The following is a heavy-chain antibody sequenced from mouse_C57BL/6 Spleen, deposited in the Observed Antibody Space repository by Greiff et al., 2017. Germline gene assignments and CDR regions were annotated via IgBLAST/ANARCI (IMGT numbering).Heavy chain of an antibody. J-gene: IGHJ2*01. D-gene: IGHD1-1*01. CDR2: IHPNSGST. CDR1: GYTFTSYW. V-gene: IGHV1-64*01. Sequence: VQLQQPGAELVKPGASVKLSCKASGYTFTSYWMHWVKQRPGQGLEWIGMIHPNSGSTNYNEKFKSKATLTVDKSSSTAYMQLSSLTSEDSAVYYGARYYYGSEGLDYWGQGTTLTVSS. CDR3: ARYYYGSEGLDY.